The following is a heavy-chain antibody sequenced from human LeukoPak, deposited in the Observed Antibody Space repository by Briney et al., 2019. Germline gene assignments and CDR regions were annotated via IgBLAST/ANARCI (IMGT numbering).Heavy chain of an antibody. D-gene: IGHD6-13*01. Sequence: PSETLSLTCAVYGGSISSSNWWSWVRQPQGKGLEWIAEIYKSGRTNYNPSLKSRVTISVDKSKSEFSLKLSSVTAADTAVYYCGRQAAAGTRGLYFDYWGQGTLVTVSS. CDR1: GGSISSSNW. V-gene: IGHV4-4*02. J-gene: IGHJ4*02. CDR2: IYKSGRT. CDR3: GRQAAAGTRGLYFDY.